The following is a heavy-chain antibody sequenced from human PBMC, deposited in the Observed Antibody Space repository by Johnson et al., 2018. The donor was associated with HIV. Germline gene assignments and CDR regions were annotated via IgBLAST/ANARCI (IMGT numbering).Heavy chain of an antibody. CDR2: IWCDGSNN. J-gene: IGHJ3*02. D-gene: IGHD3-3*01. Sequence: QVQLVESGGGLVQPRGSLRLSCAASGFTFSSYGIHWVRQAPGKGLEWEAFIWCDGSNNSYAGSVKGRFTISRDNSNHTLYLQMNNARVEDTALYYCARDGPSGEYYSFWSGPLGSRHALDIWGQGTMVTVSS. V-gene: IGHV3-33*01. CDR3: ARDGPSGEYYSFWSGPLGSRHALDI. CDR1: GFTFSSYG.